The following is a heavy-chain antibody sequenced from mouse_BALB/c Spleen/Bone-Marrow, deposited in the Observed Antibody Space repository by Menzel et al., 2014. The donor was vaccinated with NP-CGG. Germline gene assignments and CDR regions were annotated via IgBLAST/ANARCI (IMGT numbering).Heavy chain of an antibody. CDR2: ISCSNGAT. CDR1: GYSFTGSY. CDR3: ARGHWDVGYWYFDV. J-gene: IGHJ1*01. V-gene: IGHV1S34*01. Sequence: LVKTGASVKISCKASGYSFTGSYMHWVKQSHGKSLEWIGYISCSNGATSYNQKFKGKATFTVDTSSSTAYMQFNSLTSEDSAVYDCARGHWDVGYWYFDVWGAGTTVTVSS. D-gene: IGHD4-1*01.